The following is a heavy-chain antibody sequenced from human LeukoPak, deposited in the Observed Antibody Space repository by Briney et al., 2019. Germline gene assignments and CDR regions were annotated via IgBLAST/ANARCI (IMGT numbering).Heavy chain of an antibody. CDR3: AKEYYDFWSGYSYYYMDV. CDR1: GFTFSGYA. D-gene: IGHD3-3*01. CDR2: ISGSGGDT. J-gene: IGHJ6*03. V-gene: IGHV3-23*01. Sequence: GGSLRLSCAASGFTFSGYAMSWVRQAPGKGLEWVSAISGSGGDTYYADSVKGRFIISRDNSKNTLYLQMNSLRAEDTAVYYCAKEYYDFWSGYSYYYMDVWGKGTTVTVSS.